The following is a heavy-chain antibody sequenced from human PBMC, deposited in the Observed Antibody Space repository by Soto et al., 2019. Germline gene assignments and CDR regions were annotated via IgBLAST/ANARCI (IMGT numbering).Heavy chain of an antibody. CDR2: IYPDDSDV. Sequence: EVQLVQSGAEVRKSGESLKISCMGSGYTFTDYWIGWVRQMPGKGLEWMGIIYPDDSDVRYSPSFQGQVTMSVDKSSNTAYLQWTSLKASDTAIYYCARQSSDTYSDYFDPWGQGTLVTVSS. CDR1: GYTFTDYW. V-gene: IGHV5-51*01. J-gene: IGHJ5*02. CDR3: ARQSSDTYSDYFDP. D-gene: IGHD2-15*01.